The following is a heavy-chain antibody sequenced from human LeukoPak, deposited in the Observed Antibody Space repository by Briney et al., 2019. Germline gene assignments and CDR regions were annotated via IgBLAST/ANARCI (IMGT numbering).Heavy chain of an antibody. CDR1: GFTFSDYY. Sequence: GGSLRLSCAASGFTFSDYYMSWIRQAPGKGLEWVSYISSSGSTIYYADSVKGRFTISRDNAKNSLYLQMNSLRAEDTAVYYCASVGTSTLYYFDYWGQGTLVTVSS. CDR3: ASVGTSTLYYFDY. CDR2: ISSSGSTI. J-gene: IGHJ4*02. V-gene: IGHV3-11*01.